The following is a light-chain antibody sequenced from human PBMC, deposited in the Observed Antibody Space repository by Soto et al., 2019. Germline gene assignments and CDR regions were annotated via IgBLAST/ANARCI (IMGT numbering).Light chain of an antibody. CDR2: DVS. CDR1: SSDVGRYNY. V-gene: IGLV2-11*01. J-gene: IGLJ1*01. CDR3: CSYAGRPYV. Sequence: QSALTQPRSVSGSPGQSVTISCTGTSSDVGRYNYVSWYQHHPGKDPKLMIYDVSTRPSGVPDRSSGSKSGTTSSLTISGLQSEDAADYSCCSYAGRPYVLGTGTKLTVL.